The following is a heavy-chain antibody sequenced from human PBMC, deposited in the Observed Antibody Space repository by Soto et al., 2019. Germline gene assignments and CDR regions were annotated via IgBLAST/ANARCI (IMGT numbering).Heavy chain of an antibody. CDR1: GLIFSNYG. CDR3: ATDGAAGAVRGV. D-gene: IGHD6-13*01. Sequence: EVQLVESGGGLVKPGGSLRLSCTASGLIFSNYGMNWVRQAAGKRPEWVSSISSGGEYIDYADSVKGRLTISRDNANNILDLQLTSLGVEDTAVYYCATDGAAGAVRGVWGQGTTVTVSS. J-gene: IGHJ6*02. CDR2: ISSGGEYI. V-gene: IGHV3-21*06.